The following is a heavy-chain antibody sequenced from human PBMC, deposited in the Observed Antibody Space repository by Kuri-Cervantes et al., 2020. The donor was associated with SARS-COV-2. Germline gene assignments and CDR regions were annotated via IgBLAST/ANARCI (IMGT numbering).Heavy chain of an antibody. V-gene: IGHV1-69*10. CDR3: AGPPGGVVVITHDYGMDV. CDR2: IIPIFGIA. CDR1: GGTFSSYA. J-gene: IGHJ6*02. Sequence: SVKVSCKASGGTFSSYAISWVRQAPGQGLEWMGGIIPIFGIANYAQKFQGRVTITADKSTSTAHMELSSLRSEDTAVYYCAGPPGGVVVITHDYGMDVWGQGTTVTVSS. D-gene: IGHD3-22*01.